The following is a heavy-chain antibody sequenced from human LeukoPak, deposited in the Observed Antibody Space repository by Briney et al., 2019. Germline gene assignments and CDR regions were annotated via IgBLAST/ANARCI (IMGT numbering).Heavy chain of an antibody. CDR1: GFTFSSYV. Sequence: PGGSLRLSCAASGFTFSSYVMSWVRQAPGKGLEWVSAISGSGGSTYYADSVKGQFTISRDNSKNTLYLQMYSLRAEDTAVYYRAKDKSGSRPYYFDYWGQGTLVTVSS. D-gene: IGHD1-26*01. CDR2: ISGSGGST. V-gene: IGHV3-23*01. J-gene: IGHJ4*02. CDR3: AKDKSGSRPYYFDY.